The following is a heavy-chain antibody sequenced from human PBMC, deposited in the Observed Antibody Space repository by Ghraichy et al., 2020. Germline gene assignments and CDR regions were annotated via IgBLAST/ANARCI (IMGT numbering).Heavy chain of an antibody. CDR2: ISGRGDST. Sequence: GGSLRLSCAASGFTFGRHAMTWVRQAPGKGLEWVSAISGRGDSTYYADSVKGRFTISSDNSKNTVYLQMNSLRGEDTAVYYCARRGSPDNGWDHFDYWGQGTLVTVSS. D-gene: IGHD3-16*01. J-gene: IGHJ4*02. V-gene: IGHV3-23*01. CDR3: ARRGSPDNGWDHFDY. CDR1: GFTFGRHA.